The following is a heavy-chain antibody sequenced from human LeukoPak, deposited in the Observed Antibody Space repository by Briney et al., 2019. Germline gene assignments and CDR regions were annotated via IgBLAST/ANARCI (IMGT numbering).Heavy chain of an antibody. V-gene: IGHV3-15*01. CDR3: ATERNWFDP. CDR1: GFTFNTAY. CDR2: LKSRSQGGTA. Sequence: GGSLRLSCAASGFTFNTAYMSWLRQTPGKGLEWVGRLKSRSQGGTADYAAPVKGRFTISRDDSKNTLYLQMNSLKIEDTGVYYCATERNWFDPWGQGTLVTVSS. J-gene: IGHJ5*02.